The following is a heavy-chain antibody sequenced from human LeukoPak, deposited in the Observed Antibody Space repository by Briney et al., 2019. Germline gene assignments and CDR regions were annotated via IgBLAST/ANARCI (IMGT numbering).Heavy chain of an antibody. CDR1: GFTFDDYG. J-gene: IGHJ4*02. Sequence: GGSLRLSCAASGFTFDDYGMSWVRQAPGKGLEWVSGINWNGGSTSYADSVKGRFTISRDNAKNSLFLQMNSLRAEDTAVYYCARVVLSRGERDYWGQGTLVIVSS. CDR3: ARVVLSRGERDY. CDR2: INWNGGST. D-gene: IGHD5-24*01. V-gene: IGHV3-20*04.